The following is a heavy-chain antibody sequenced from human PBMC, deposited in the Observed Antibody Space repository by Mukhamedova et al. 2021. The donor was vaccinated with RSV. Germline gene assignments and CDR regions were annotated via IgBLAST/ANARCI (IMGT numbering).Heavy chain of an antibody. D-gene: IGHD3-10*01. CDR2: ISGTGGQT. J-gene: IGHJ3*01. V-gene: IGHV3-23*01. CDR3: AKNHYYGSGSYLDHDAFDV. CDR1: YG. Sequence: YGMSWVRQAPGKGLEWVAGISGTGGQTYYADSLKGRFTISRDNSKNSLYLQMNSLRAEDTALYYCAKNHYYGSGSYLDHDAFDVWG.